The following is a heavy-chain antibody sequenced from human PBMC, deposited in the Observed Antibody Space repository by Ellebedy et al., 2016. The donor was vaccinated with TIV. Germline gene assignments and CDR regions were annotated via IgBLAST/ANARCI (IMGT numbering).Heavy chain of an antibody. CDR1: GFTFSSYW. V-gene: IGHV3-48*04. CDR2: ISSSSSTI. D-gene: IGHD6-13*01. J-gene: IGHJ4*02. CDR3: ARDLSGSLGRAAAGMGYFDY. Sequence: GESLKISCAASGFTFSSYWMHWVRQAPGKGLEWVSYISSSSSTIYYADSVKGRFTISRDNAKNSLYLQMNSLRAEDTAVYFCARDLSGSLGRAAAGMGYFDYWGQGTLVTVSS.